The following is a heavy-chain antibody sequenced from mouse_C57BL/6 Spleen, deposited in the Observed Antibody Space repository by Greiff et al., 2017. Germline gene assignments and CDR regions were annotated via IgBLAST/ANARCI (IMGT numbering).Heavy chain of an antibody. V-gene: IGHV3-6*01. CDR3: ARVGGQGGDY. CDR1: GYSITSGYY. D-gene: IGHD3-2*02. Sequence: VQLKESGPGLVKPSQSLSLTCSVTGYSITSGYYWNWIRQFPGNKLEWMGYISYDGSNNYNPSLKNRISITRDTSKNQFFLKLNSVTTEDTATYYCARVGGQGGDYWGQGTTLTVSS. J-gene: IGHJ2*01. CDR2: ISYDGSN.